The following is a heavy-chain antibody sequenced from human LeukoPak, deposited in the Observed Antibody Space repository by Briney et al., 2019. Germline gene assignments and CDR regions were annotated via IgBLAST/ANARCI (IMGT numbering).Heavy chain of an antibody. J-gene: IGHJ5*02. V-gene: IGHV3-74*01. D-gene: IGHD6-19*01. CDR3: ARAVAGPEGWFDP. CDR1: GFTFSSYW. Sequence: GSLRLSCAASGFTFSSYWMHWVRQAPGKGLVWVSRINTDGSSTSYADSVKGRFTISRDNAKNTLYLQMNSLRAEDTAVYYCARAVAGPEGWFDPWGQGTLVTVSS. CDR2: INTDGSST.